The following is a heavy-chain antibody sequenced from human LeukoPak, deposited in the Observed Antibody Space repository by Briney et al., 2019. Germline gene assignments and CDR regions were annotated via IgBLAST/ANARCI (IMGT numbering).Heavy chain of an antibody. CDR3: ARRAGAYSHPYDY. Sequence: PGGSLRLSCTVSGFTLGSNSMSWVREAPGKGLEWVSFIYSDNTHYSDSVKGRFTISRDNSKNTLYLQMNSLRAEDTAVYYCARRAGAYSHPYDYWGQGTLVTVSS. CDR1: GFTLGSNS. V-gene: IGHV3-53*01. J-gene: IGHJ4*02. D-gene: IGHD4/OR15-4a*01. CDR2: IYSDNT.